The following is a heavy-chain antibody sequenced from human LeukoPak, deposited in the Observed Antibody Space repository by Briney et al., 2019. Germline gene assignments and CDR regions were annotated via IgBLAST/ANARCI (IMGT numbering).Heavy chain of an antibody. J-gene: IGHJ4*02. D-gene: IGHD4-17*01. V-gene: IGHV3-66*04. CDR2: IYSGGST. CDR3: ARPANDYGDLFDY. Sequence: PGGSLRLSCAASGFTVSSNYMSWVRQAPGKGLEWVSVIYSGGSTYYADSVKGRFTISRDNSKNTLYLQMNSLRAEDTAVYYCARPANDYGDLFDYWGQGTLVTVSS. CDR1: GFTVSSNY.